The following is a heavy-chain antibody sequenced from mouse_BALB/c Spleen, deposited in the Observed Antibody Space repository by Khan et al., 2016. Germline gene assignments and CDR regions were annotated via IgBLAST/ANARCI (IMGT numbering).Heavy chain of an antibody. J-gene: IGHJ3*01. CDR2: ISYSGST. CDR3: ARPWGFTY. D-gene: IGHD4-1*01. V-gene: IGHV3-2*02. Sequence: EVKLLESGPGLVKPSQSLSLTCTVTGYSIISDYAWNWIRQFPGNKLEWMGYISYSGSTSYNPSLKSRTSITRDTSKNQFFLQLNSVTTEETATYYCARPWGFTYWGQGTLVTVSA. CDR1: GYSIISDYA.